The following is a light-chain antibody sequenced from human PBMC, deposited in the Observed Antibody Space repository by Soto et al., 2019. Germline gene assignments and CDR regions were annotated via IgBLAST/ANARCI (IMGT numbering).Light chain of an antibody. CDR3: AAWDDSLNGYV. V-gene: IGLV1-44*01. CDR2: NNN. Sequence: QSVLTQPPSASGTPGQRVTISCSGGSSNIRTNAVNWYQQLPGTAPKLLIYNNNQRPSGVPDRFSGSKSGTSASLAISGLQSEDEADYYCAAWDDSLNGYVFGTGTKVTV. J-gene: IGLJ1*01. CDR1: SSNIRTNA.